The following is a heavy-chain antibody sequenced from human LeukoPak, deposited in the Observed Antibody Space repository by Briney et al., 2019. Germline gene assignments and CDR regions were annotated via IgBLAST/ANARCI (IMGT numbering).Heavy chain of an antibody. Sequence: GATVKISCKASRYTLTDYYMHWVQQAPGKGLEWMGRVDPEDGETIYAEKFQGRVTITADTSTDTAYMELSSLRSEDTAVYYCATVGSVASAAAMADYWGQGTLVTVSS. D-gene: IGHD2-2*01. CDR1: RYTLTDYY. CDR2: VDPEDGET. V-gene: IGHV1-69-2*01. CDR3: ATVGSVASAAAMADY. J-gene: IGHJ4*02.